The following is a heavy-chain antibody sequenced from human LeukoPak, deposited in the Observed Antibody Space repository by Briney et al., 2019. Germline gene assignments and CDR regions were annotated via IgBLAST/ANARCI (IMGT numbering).Heavy chain of an antibody. CDR1: GFTFSKYS. D-gene: IGHD2-2*01. J-gene: IGHJ4*02. V-gene: IGHV3-21*01. Sequence: PGGSLRLSCAASGFTFSKYSMNWVRQAPGKGLEWVSSISSSSRQIDYADSLKGRFTISRDNAENSLYLQMHSLRADDTAVYYCARDSTNFDFWGQGTLVTVSS. CDR3: ARDSTNFDF. CDR2: ISSSSRQI.